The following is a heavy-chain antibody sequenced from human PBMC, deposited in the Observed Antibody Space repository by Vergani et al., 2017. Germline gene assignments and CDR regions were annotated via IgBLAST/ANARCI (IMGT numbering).Heavy chain of an antibody. CDR2: INPNSGGT. J-gene: IGHJ4*02. D-gene: IGHD2-2*01. CDR1: GYTFTDYF. CDR3: ARVGTSSNRDYFDY. V-gene: IGHV1-2*02. Sequence: QVQLVQSGAEVKKPGASVKVSCKASGYTFTDYFMHWVRQAPGQGLEWMGWINPNSGGTNYAQKFQGRVTMTRDTSINTAYMELSNLRSEDTAVYYCARVGTSSNRDYFDYWGQGTLVTVSS.